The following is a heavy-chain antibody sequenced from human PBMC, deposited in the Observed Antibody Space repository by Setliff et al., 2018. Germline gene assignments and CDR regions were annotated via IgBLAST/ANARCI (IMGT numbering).Heavy chain of an antibody. CDR3: ARVTPDYYYYYGMDV. J-gene: IGHJ6*02. CDR1: GYSFTSYW. Sequence: PGESLKISCKGSGYSFTSYWIGWVRQMPGKGLEWMGIIYPGDSDTRYSPSFQGQVTISADKSINTAYLQWSSLKASDTAMYYCARVTPDYYYYYGMDVWGQGTTVTVSS. CDR2: IYPGDSDT. D-gene: IGHD5-18*01. V-gene: IGHV5-51*01.